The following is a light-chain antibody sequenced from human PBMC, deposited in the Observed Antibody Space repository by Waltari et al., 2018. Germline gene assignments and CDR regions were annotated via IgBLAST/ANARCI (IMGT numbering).Light chain of an antibody. CDR3: SSYTIGNTNGL. CDR2: DVI. J-gene: IGLJ2*01. V-gene: IGLV2-14*03. CDR1: SSDVGYYNF. Sequence: SALTQPASVSGSPGQSITVSCTGTSSDVGYYNFVSWYQQHPGKAPNLIIYDVIRWPSGVSTRFSGSKSGNTASLTISGLQAEDEAAYFCSSYTIGNTNGLFGGGTKLTVL.